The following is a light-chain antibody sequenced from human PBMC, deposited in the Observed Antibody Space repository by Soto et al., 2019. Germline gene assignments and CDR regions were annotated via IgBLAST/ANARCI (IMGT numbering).Light chain of an antibody. J-gene: IGLJ3*02. CDR2: NVS. CDR1: SSDVGAYNY. Sequence: QSVLTQPASVSGSPGQSITISCTGTSSDVGAYNYVSWYQQHPGKGPKLILYNVSNRPSGVSNRFSGSKSGNTASLTISGLQAEDEADYYCSSYTSSSTLDVVFGGGTKVTVL. V-gene: IGLV2-14*01. CDR3: SSYTSSSTLDVV.